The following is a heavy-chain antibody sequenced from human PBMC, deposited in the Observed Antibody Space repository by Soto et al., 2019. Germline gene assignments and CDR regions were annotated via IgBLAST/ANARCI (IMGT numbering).Heavy chain of an antibody. CDR2: MYNSGST. J-gene: IGHJ5*02. CDR3: ARDFFDSSDYTTNWFDP. Sequence: SETLSLTCTVSGGSISSYCWTWIRQPPGKGLEWIGFMYNSGSTHYNPSLKSRVTISLDTSKNQFSLNLRSVTAADAALYYCARDFFDSSDYTTNWFDPWGQGTLVTVSS. CDR1: GGSISSYC. D-gene: IGHD3-22*01. V-gene: IGHV4-59*08.